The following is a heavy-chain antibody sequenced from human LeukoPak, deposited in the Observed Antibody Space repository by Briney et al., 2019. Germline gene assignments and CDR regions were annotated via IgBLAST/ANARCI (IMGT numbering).Heavy chain of an antibody. Sequence: SETLSLTCTVSGGSISSGGYYWSWIRQHPGKGLEWIGYIYYSGSTYYNPSLKSRVTISVDTSKNQFSLKLSSVTAADTAVYYCASHYYDSNAYVKFFQHWGQGTLVTVSS. CDR2: IYYSGST. J-gene: IGHJ1*01. D-gene: IGHD3-22*01. V-gene: IGHV4-31*03. CDR3: ASHYYDSNAYVKFFQH. CDR1: GGSISSGGYY.